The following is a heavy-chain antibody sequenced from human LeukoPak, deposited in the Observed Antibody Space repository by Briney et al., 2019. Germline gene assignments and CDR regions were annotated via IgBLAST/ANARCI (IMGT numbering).Heavy chain of an antibody. CDR2: IYYSGST. CDR1: GGSISSGDYY. J-gene: IGHJ3*02. Sequence: SETLSLTCTVSGGSISSGDYYWSWIRQPPGKGLEWIGYIYYSGSTYYNPSLKSRVTISVDTSKNQFSLKLSSVTAADTAVYYCARGHFSDAFDIWGQGTMVTVSS. CDR3: ARGHFSDAFDI. V-gene: IGHV4-30-4*08.